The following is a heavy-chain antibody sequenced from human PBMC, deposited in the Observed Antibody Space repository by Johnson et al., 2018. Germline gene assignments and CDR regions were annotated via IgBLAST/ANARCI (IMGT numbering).Heavy chain of an antibody. CDR2: RYYSGST. J-gene: IGHJ3*02. D-gene: IGHD6-19*01. Sequence: QVQLRESGPGLVKPSETLALTYPVSVGSISSSSYYWGWIRQPPGKGLEWIGRRYYSGSTYYNPSLTRRVTISVDTAKNQFSLKLGSVTAADTAVYYRGRDSRLSYSSARDSWGQGTMVTGS. CDR3: GRDSRLSYSSARDS. V-gene: IGHV4-39*07. CDR1: VGSISSSSYY.